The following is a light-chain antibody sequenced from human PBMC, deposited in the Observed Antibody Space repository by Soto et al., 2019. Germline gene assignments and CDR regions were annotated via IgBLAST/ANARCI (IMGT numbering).Light chain of an antibody. CDR1: SSNIGSKT. CDR2: SNN. CDR3: EAWDDSMNGWV. V-gene: IGLV1-44*01. J-gene: IGLJ3*02. Sequence: QSVLTQPPSASGTPGQRVSITCSGSSSNIGSKTVNWYQPLPGTAPKLLIYSNNQRPSGVPDRFSGSKSGNSASLAISGVQSEDEADYYCEAWDDSMNGWVFGTGTKLTVL.